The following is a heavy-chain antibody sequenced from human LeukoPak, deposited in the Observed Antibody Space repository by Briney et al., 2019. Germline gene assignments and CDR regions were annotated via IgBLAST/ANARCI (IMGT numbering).Heavy chain of an antibody. CDR3: AKGAVPAATAYYFDY. CDR2: IRHDSSDI. D-gene: IGHD2-2*01. Sequence: GGSLRLSCAASGFTFSAYSMNWVRQAPGKGLEWISFIRHDSSDIYDADSVKGRFTISRDNGKNSVYLQMNSLRAEDTAVYYCAKGAVPAATAYYFDYWGQGTLVTVSS. CDR1: GFTFSAYS. J-gene: IGHJ4*02. V-gene: IGHV3-48*01.